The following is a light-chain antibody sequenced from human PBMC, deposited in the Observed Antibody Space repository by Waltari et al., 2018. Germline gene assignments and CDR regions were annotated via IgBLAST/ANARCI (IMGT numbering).Light chain of an antibody. V-gene: IGKV3-20*01. CDR1: RIIPPNY. Sequence: IVLTQSPGTLSLSLGDRATLSCRASRIIPPNYFAWYQQRPGQAPRLLIYGVSSRASGVSDRFSAGGSGRDFSLTISRLEPEDFAVYYCQQYGDSPATFGQGTKLEI. CDR2: GVS. CDR3: QQYGDSPAT. J-gene: IGKJ2*01.